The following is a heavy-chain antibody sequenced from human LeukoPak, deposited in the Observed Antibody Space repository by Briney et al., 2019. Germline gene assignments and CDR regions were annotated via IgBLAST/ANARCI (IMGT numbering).Heavy chain of an antibody. CDR2: ISLYNGGT. Sequence: ASVKVSCKASGYTFTSYGISWVRQAPGQGLEWMGWISLYNGGTNYAQKVQGRVTMTTDTSTNTAYMELWSLRSDDTAVYYCTRSASGSGYYLPLDYWGQGTPVTVSS. CDR1: GYTFTSYG. J-gene: IGHJ4*02. V-gene: IGHV1-18*01. CDR3: TRSASGSGYYLPLDY. D-gene: IGHD3-22*01.